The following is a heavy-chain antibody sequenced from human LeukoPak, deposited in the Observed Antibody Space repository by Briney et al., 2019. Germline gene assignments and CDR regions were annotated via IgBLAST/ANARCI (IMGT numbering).Heavy chain of an antibody. V-gene: IGHV1-2*02. Sequence: ASVKVSCKASGYTFSGYYMHWVRQAPGQGLEWMGWINPNRGGTKYAQKFQGRVTMTRDTSISTAYMELSSLRSDDTAVYYCAKVLLLRYYFDYWGQGTLVTVSS. D-gene: IGHD4-17*01. CDR1: GYTFSGYY. CDR3: AKVLLLRYYFDY. CDR2: INPNRGGT. J-gene: IGHJ4*02.